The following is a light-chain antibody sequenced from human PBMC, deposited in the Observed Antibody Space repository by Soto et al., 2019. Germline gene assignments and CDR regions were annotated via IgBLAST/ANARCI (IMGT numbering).Light chain of an antibody. V-gene: IGKV3-15*01. J-gene: IGKJ2*01. Sequence: EIVMTQSPATLSVSAGERATLSCRASQSVSSNLAWYQQKPGQAPRLLIYAASTRANGIPARFSGSGSGTEFTLTITRLQSEDFAVYYCQQYNNWPPYTFGQGTKLEIK. CDR2: AAS. CDR1: QSVSSN. CDR3: QQYNNWPPYT.